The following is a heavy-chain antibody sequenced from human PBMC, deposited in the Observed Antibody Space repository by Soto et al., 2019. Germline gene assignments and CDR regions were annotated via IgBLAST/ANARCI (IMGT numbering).Heavy chain of an antibody. CDR3: ATSPVTYYYGSGSPPGFNWFDP. CDR1: GGSISSYY. Sequence: ETLSLTCTVSGGSISSYYWSWIRQSPGKGLEWIGYIYYSGSTNYNPSLKSRVTISVDTSKNQFSLKLSSVTAADTAVYYCATSPVTYYYGSGSPPGFNWFDPWGQGTLVTVSS. V-gene: IGHV4-59*08. CDR2: IYYSGST. J-gene: IGHJ5*02. D-gene: IGHD3-10*01.